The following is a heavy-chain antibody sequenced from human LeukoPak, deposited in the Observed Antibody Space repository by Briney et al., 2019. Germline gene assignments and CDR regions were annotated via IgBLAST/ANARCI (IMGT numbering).Heavy chain of an antibody. Sequence: GGCLRLSCAASGFTFTTYSMNWVRQAPGKGLEWSSYIHRSGAYIYYADSVKGRFTISRDNAKNSLYLQLNSLRAEDTAVYYCARDIRGGPVATIMDYWGQGTLVTVSS. J-gene: IGHJ4*02. V-gene: IGHV3-21*05. CDR1: GFTFTTYS. CDR2: IHRSGAYI. CDR3: ARDIRGGPVATIMDY. D-gene: IGHD5-12*01.